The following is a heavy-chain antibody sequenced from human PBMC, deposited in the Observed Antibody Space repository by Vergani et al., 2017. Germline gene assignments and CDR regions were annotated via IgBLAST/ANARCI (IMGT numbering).Heavy chain of an antibody. CDR2: IYHSGGA. CDR3: ATGAGPFDI. V-gene: IGHV4-39*01. Sequence: QLHLQESGPGLVKPSETLSLTCTVSGGSITSSSYYWGWIRQPPGKGLEWIGNIYHSGGAYYNPSLKGRVTISVDTSKNQFSLEVTSVTAADTAVYYCATGAGPFDIWSQGTLVTVSS. J-gene: IGHJ4*02. CDR1: GGSITSSSYY. D-gene: IGHD7-27*01.